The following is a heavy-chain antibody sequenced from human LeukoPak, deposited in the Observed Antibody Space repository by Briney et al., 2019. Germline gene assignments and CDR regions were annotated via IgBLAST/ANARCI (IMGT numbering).Heavy chain of an antibody. CDR2: IYSGGST. CDR1: GFTVSSNY. Sequence: GGSLRLSCAASGFTVSSNYMSWVRQAPGKGLEWVSVIYSGGSTYYADSVKGRFTISRDNSKNTLYLQMNSLRAEDTAVYYRARGGCSGGSCYVLWGQGTLVTVSS. J-gene: IGHJ4*02. CDR3: ARGGCSGGSCYVL. D-gene: IGHD2-15*01. V-gene: IGHV3-66*01.